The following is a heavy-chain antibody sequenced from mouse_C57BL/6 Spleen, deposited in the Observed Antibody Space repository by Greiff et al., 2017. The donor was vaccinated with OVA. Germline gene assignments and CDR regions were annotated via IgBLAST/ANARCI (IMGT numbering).Heavy chain of an antibody. V-gene: IGHV1-82*01. J-gene: IGHJ1*03. CDR2: IYPGDGDT. CDR3: AKTRYWYFDV. CDR1: GYAFSSSW. Sequence: QVQLQQSGPELVKPGASVKISCKASGYAFSSSWMNWVKQGPGKGLGWIGRIYPGDGDTNYNGKFKGKATLTADKSSSTAYMQLSSLTSEDSAVYFCAKTRYWYFDVWGTGTTVTVSS.